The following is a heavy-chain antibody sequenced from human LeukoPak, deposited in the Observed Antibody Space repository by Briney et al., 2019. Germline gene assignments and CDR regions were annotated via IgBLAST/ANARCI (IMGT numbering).Heavy chain of an antibody. CDR3: ARDEWGDAFDI. D-gene: IGHD1-26*01. CDR2: ISSSSSYI. V-gene: IGHV3-21*01. J-gene: IGHJ3*02. CDR1: GFTFSSYS. Sequence: PGGSLRLSCAASGFTFSSYSMNWVRQAPRKGLEWVSSISSSSSYIHSADSVRGRFTISRDNAKNSLFLQMNSLRAEDTAVYYCARDEWGDAFDIWGQRTMVTVFS.